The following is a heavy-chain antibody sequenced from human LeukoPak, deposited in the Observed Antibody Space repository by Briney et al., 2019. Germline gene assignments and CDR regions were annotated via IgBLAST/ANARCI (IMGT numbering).Heavy chain of an antibody. CDR1: AFTFNDYA. J-gene: IGHJ4*02. CDR2: VGDSGGST. CDR3: ARIISGSTWRYFGY. Sequence: GGSLRLSCAASAFTFNDYAMSWVRQAPGKGLQWVSAVGDSGGSTFYADSVKGRFTISRDNSKNTLYLQMNSLRVEDTAVYYCARIISGSTWRYFGYWGQGTLVTVSS. D-gene: IGHD6-13*01. V-gene: IGHV3-23*01.